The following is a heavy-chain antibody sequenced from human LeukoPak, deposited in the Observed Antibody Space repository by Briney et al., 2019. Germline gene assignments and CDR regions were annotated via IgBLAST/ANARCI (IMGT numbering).Heavy chain of an antibody. CDR1: GFTFSSYS. V-gene: IGHV3-21*01. CDR3: ARGVLWFGELFPDY. CDR2: ISSSSSYI. J-gene: IGHJ4*02. D-gene: IGHD3-10*01. Sequence: GGSLRLSCAASGFTFSSYSMNWVRQAPGKGLEWVSSISSSSSYIYYADSVKGRFTISRDNAKNSLYLQMNSRRAEDTAVYYCARGVLWFGELFPDYWGQGTLVTVSS.